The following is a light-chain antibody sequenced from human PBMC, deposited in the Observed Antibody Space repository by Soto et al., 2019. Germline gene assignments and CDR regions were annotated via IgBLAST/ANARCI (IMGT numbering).Light chain of an antibody. CDR1: SSDVGAYDY. Sequence: QSVLTQPASVSGSPGQSITISCTGTSSDVGAYDYVSWYQQHPGKAPKFMLYEVSNRPSGLSNRFSGSKSGNTASLTISGLQAEDEADYYCSSYTTSNTWVFGGGTTLTVL. CDR3: SSYTTSNTWV. CDR2: EVS. J-gene: IGLJ3*02. V-gene: IGLV2-14*01.